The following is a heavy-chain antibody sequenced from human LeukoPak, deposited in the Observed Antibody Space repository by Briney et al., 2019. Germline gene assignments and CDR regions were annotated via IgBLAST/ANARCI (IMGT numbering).Heavy chain of an antibody. CDR2: ISSSSSYI. Sequence: PGGSLRLSCAASGFTSSSYSMNWVRQAPGKGLEWVSSISSSSSYIYYADSVKGRFTISRDNAKNSLYLQMNSLRAEETAVYYCARDHLSGWYPEYFQHWGQGTLVTVSS. J-gene: IGHJ1*01. V-gene: IGHV3-21*01. CDR1: GFTSSSYS. CDR3: ARDHLSGWYPEYFQH. D-gene: IGHD6-19*01.